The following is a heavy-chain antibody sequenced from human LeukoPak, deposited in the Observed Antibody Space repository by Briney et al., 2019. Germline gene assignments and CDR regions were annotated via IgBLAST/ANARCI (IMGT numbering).Heavy chain of an antibody. Sequence: SETLSLTCTVSGGSISSYYWSWIRQPPGKGLEWIGEINHSGSTNYNPSLKSRVTISVDTSKSQFSLKLSSVTAADTAVYYCASSRFLEWLPHYYYYYGMDVWGQGTTVTVSS. CDR1: GGSISSYY. V-gene: IGHV4-34*01. CDR3: ASSRFLEWLPHYYYYYGMDV. J-gene: IGHJ6*02. D-gene: IGHD3-3*01. CDR2: INHSGST.